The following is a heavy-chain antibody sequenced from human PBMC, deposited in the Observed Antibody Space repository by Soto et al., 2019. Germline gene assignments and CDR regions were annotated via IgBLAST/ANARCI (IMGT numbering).Heavy chain of an antibody. J-gene: IGHJ2*01. V-gene: IGHV3-33*01. CDR1: GFTFSSYG. Sequence: QVQLEASGGGVVQPGRSLRLSCAASGFTFSSYGMHWVRQAPGKGLEWVAVIWHDGSNKYYADSVKGRFTISRDNSKNTLYLQMNSLGAEDTAVYYCARIPQIAVAGTRFGYFDLWGRGTLVTVSS. D-gene: IGHD6-19*01. CDR3: ARIPQIAVAGTRFGYFDL. CDR2: IWHDGSNK.